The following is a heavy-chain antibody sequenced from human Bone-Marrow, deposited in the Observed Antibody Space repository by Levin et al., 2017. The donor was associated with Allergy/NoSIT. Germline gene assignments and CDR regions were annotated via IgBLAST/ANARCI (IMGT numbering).Heavy chain of an antibody. CDR2: IRRKPYGGTP. J-gene: IGHJ3*02. CDR1: GFTFGDYA. CDR3: TRDSHGDDAFDI. V-gene: IGHV3-49*04. D-gene: IGHD4-17*01. Sequence: GESLKISCTGSGFTFGDYATTWVRQAPGKGLEWVGFIRRKPYGGTPGYAASVKGRFTISRDESKSTAYLQMDSLRTEDTAVYYCTRDSHGDDAFDIWGQGTMVTVSP.